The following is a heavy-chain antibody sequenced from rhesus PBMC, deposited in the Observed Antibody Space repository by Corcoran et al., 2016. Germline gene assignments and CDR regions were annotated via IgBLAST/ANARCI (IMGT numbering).Heavy chain of an antibody. CDR3: TRDFDYDFDY. Sequence: QVQLQESGPGLVKPSETLSLTCAVPGYSISSNYWSWIRQPPGKGLEWIGYIYGSDGRTNYNPPLKSRVTSSTDTSKNHFSLKLTSVTAADTAVYYCTRDFDYDFDYWGQGVLVTVSS. CDR1: GYSISSNY. CDR2: IYGSDGRT. J-gene: IGHJ4*01. V-gene: IGHV4-160*01. D-gene: IGHD3-40*01.